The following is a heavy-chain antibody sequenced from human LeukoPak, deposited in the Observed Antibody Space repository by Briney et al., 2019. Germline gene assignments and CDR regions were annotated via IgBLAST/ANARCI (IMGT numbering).Heavy chain of an antibody. D-gene: IGHD3-16*01. CDR2: ISYDGSNK. CDR3: TKGVLGGTQSVSAGLHS. V-gene: IGHV3-30*18. CDR1: GFTFSNYG. Sequence: GGSLRLSCVASGFTFSNYGMHWVRQAPGKGLEWVAVISYDGSNKYYADSVKGRLTISRDNSKNTHYLQMNSLRAEDTAMYCCTKGVLGGTQSVSAGLHSWGQGTLVTVSS. J-gene: IGHJ4*02.